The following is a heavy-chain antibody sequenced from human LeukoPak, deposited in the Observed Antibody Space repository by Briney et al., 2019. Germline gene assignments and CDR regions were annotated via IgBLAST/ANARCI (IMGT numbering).Heavy chain of an antibody. CDR1: GGSISSGGYY. V-gene: IGHV4-30-2*01. D-gene: IGHD3-9*01. Sequence: PSQTLSLTCTVSGGSISSGGYYWSWIRQPPGKGLEWIGYIYHSGSTYYNPSLKSRVTISVDKSKNQFSLKLSSVTAADTAVYYCARDGQFDILTGSRSPEYFQHWGQGTLVTVSS. CDR2: IYHSGST. J-gene: IGHJ1*01. CDR3: ARDGQFDILTGSRSPEYFQH.